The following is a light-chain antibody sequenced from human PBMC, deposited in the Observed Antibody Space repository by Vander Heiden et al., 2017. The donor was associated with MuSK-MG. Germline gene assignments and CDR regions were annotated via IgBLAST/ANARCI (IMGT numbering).Light chain of an antibody. Sequence: DIQMTQSPSSLSASVGDRVTITCQASQVISNSLDWYQQKPGKAPKLLLYTAPRLESGVPSRFSGSGSGTDYTLTISSLQPEDFATYYCQQYYSDLWTFGQGTKVEIK. J-gene: IGKJ1*01. V-gene: IGKV1-NL1*01. CDR2: TAP. CDR3: QQYYSDLWT. CDR1: QVISNS.